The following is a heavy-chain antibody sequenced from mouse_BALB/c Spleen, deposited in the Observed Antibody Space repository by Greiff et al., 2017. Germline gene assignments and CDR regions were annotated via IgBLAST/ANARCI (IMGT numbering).Heavy chain of an antibody. J-gene: IGHJ4*01. D-gene: IGHD1-1*01. CDR2: IWGDGST. Sequence: QVQLKESGPGLVAPSQSLSITCTVSGFSLTGYGVNWVRQPPGKGLEWLGMIWGDGSTDYNSALKSRLSISKDNSKSQVFLKMNSRQTDDTARYYCARDRVYYGSSYDAMDYWGQGTSVTVSS. CDR3: ARDRVYYGSSYDAMDY. CDR1: GFSLTGYG. V-gene: IGHV2-6-7*01.